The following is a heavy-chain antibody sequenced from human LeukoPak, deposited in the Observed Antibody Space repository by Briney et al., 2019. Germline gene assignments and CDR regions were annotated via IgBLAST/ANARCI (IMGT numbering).Heavy chain of an antibody. CDR3: AKDPNYYDSSGYYGAYYYYYMDV. J-gene: IGHJ6*03. CDR1: GVTFSSYG. D-gene: IGHD3-22*01. CDR2: IWYDGSNK. V-gene: IGHV3-33*06. Sequence: GRSLRLSCAASGVTFSSYGMHWGRQAPGKRLEWVAVIWYDGSNKYYADSVKGRFTISRDNSKNTLYLQMNSLRAEDTAVYYCAKDPNYYDSSGYYGAYYYYYMDVWGKGPTVTVSS.